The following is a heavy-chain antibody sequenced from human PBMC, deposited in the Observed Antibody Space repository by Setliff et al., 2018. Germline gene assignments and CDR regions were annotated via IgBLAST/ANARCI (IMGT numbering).Heavy chain of an antibody. CDR3: ARDSALHSYHYDSSGYLDY. V-gene: IGHV4-59*01. CDR1: DGSISTYY. Sequence: KPSETLSLTCTVSDGSISTYYWSWIRQTPVKGLEWIGYVYYSGTTNYNPLFKSRVTISVDRPKNQFSLKLSSVTAADTGVYYCARDSALHSYHYDSSGYLDYWGQGALVTVSS. J-gene: IGHJ4*02. D-gene: IGHD3-22*01. CDR2: VYYSGTT.